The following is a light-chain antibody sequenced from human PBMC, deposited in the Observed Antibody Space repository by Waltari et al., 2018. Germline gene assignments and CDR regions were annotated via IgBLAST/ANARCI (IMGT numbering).Light chain of an antibody. CDR3: SSYAGGSSLM. CDR2: EVT. Sequence: QSALTQPPSASGSPGQSITLSCTGISTDAQGYDPFFWYQQHPGKAPKLLIYEVTKRPSGVPDRFSGSKSDNTASLAVSGLQAEDEADYYCSSYAGGSSLMFGGGTKLTVL. V-gene: IGLV2-8*01. J-gene: IGLJ3*02. CDR1: STDAQGYDP.